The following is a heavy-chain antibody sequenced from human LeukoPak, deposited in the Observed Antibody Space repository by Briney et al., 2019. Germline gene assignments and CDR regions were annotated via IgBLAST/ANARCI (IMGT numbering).Heavy chain of an antibody. CDR3: ARTVVVVPAATYYFDY. Sequence: ASVKVSCKASVYTFTSYAMHWVRQAPGQRLEWMGWVNAGNGNTKNSQKFQGRVTITRDTSASTAYMELSSLRSEDTAVYYCARTVVVVPAATYYFDYWGQGTLVTVSS. D-gene: IGHD2-2*01. J-gene: IGHJ4*02. CDR1: VYTFTSYA. CDR2: VNAGNGNT. V-gene: IGHV1-3*01.